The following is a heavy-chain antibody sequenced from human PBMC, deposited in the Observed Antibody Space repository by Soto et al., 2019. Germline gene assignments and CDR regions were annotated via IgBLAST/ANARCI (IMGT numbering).Heavy chain of an antibody. CDR3: ATLGPRRGFDY. CDR1: GYTFTSYA. Sequence: GASVKVSCKASGYTFTSYAMHWVRQAPGQRLEWMGWTNAGNGNTKYSQKFQGRITITRDTSASTAYMELSSLRSEDTAVYYCATLGPRRGFDYWGQGTLVTVSS. J-gene: IGHJ4*02. V-gene: IGHV1-3*01. D-gene: IGHD7-27*01. CDR2: TNAGNGNT.